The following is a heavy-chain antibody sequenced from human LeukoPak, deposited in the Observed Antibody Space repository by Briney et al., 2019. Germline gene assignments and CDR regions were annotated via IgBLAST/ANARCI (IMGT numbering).Heavy chain of an antibody. J-gene: IGHJ4*02. CDR3: ARRPVSGWYGD. CDR1: GFTFSDYY. V-gene: IGHV3-11*01. Sequence: GGSLRLSCAASGFTFSDYYMSWIRQAPGKGLEWVSYISSSGSTIYYADSVKGRFTISRDNSKNTLYLQMNSLRAEDTAVYYCARRPVSGWYGDWGQGTLVTVSS. CDR2: ISSSGSTI. D-gene: IGHD6-19*01.